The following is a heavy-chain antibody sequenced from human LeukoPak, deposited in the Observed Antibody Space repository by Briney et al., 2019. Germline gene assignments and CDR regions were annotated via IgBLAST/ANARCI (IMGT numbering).Heavy chain of an antibody. CDR2: ISASGGST. CDR3: ATLREYCGGDCPFDY. Sequence: GGSLRLSCAASGFTFSSYAMSWVRQAPGKGLEWVSRISASGGSTYYTDSVKGRFTISRDNSKNTLYLQMNSLRAEDTAVYYCATLREYCGGDCPFDYWGQGTLVTVSS. D-gene: IGHD2-21*02. CDR1: GFTFSSYA. J-gene: IGHJ4*02. V-gene: IGHV3-23*01.